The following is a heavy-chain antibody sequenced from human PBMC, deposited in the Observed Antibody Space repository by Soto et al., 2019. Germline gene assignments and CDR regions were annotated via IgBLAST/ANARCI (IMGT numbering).Heavy chain of an antibody. CDR1: GFPFNKYG. D-gene: IGHD3-10*01. CDR2: IWYDGSEK. V-gene: IGHV3-33*01. J-gene: IGHJ4*02. Sequence: QVQVVESGGGVVQPGRSLRLSCVTSGFPFNKYGMHWVGQAPGKGLEWVAIIWYDGSEKYYGDSVKGRFTISRDNSRDTLFLQLDSLRADDTAMYYCARLGGSGGDSIDYWGQGTLVTVSS. CDR3: ARLGGSGGDSIDY.